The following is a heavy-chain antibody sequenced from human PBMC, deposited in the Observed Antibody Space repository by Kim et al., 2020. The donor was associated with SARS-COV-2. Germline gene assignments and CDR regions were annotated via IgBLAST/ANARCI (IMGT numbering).Heavy chain of an antibody. V-gene: IGHV3-30*04. CDR2: ISYDGSNK. J-gene: IGHJ3*02. CDR1: GFTFSSYA. D-gene: IGHD6-13*01. Sequence: GGSLRLSCAASGFTFSSYAMHWVRQAPGKGLEWVAVISYDGSNKYYVDSVKGRFTISRDNSKNTLYLQMNSLRAEDTAVYYCARDRWSSSWTDAFDIWG. CDR3: ARDRWSSSWTDAFDI.